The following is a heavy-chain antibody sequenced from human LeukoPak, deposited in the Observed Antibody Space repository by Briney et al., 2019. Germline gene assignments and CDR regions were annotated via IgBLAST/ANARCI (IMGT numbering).Heavy chain of an antibody. Sequence: SETLSLTCTVSVRSISSYYWCWIRQPDAKGLEWIGRIYTSGSTNYNHSLKRRVTISVDKSKNQFSLKLRLTTVSDTAVYYCARDAGGGTGHFDYWGQGTLVTVSS. CDR1: VRSISSYY. D-gene: IGHD2-8*02. CDR2: IYTSGST. CDR3: ARDAGGGTGHFDY. V-gene: IGHV4-4*07. J-gene: IGHJ4*02.